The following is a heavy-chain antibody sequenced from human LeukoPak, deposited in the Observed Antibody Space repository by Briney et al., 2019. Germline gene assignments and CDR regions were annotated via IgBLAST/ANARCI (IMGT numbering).Heavy chain of an antibody. V-gene: IGHV4-59*12. D-gene: IGHD4-17*01. J-gene: IGHJ4*02. CDR1: GGSIGGYY. CDR2: IYHSGTI. Sequence: SETLSLTCTVSGGSIGGYYWNWIRQSPEKGLEWIGYIYHSGTINFNPSLKARVTMSIDTSKNQFSLKLSSVTAADTAVYYCARMGNLATVTTDYWGQGTLVTVSS. CDR3: ARMGNLATVTTDY.